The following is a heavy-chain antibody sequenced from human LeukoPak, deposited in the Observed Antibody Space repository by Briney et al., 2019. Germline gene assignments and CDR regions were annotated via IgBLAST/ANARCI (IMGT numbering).Heavy chain of an antibody. CDR2: ISYDGSNK. V-gene: IGHV3-30*03. CDR1: GFTFSSYG. Sequence: PRGSLRLSCAASGFTFSSYGMHWVRQAPGKGLEWVAVISYDGSNKYYADSVKGRFTISRDNSKNTLNVQMNSLRAEDTAVYYCATLPGGGSPHSADYWGQGTLVTVSS. CDR3: ATLPGGGSPHSADY. J-gene: IGHJ4*02. D-gene: IGHD1-26*01.